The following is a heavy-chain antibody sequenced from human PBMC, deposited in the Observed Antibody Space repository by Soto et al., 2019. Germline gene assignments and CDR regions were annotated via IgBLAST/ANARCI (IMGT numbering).Heavy chain of an antibody. J-gene: IGHJ4*02. CDR2: ISYDGSNK. CDR3: AKLVDTAMVHSY. D-gene: IGHD5-18*01. Sequence: QVQLVESGGGVVQPGRSLRLSCAASGFTFSSYGMHWVRQAPGKGLEWVAVISYDGSNKYYADSVKGRFTISRDNSKNTLYLQMNSLRAEDTAVYYCAKLVDTAMVHSYWGQETLVTVSS. CDR1: GFTFSSYG. V-gene: IGHV3-30*18.